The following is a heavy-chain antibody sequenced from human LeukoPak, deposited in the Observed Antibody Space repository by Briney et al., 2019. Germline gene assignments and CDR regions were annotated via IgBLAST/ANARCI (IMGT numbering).Heavy chain of an antibody. D-gene: IGHD2-21*02. CDR1: GYTFTSYY. CDR3: ARARGDCPFGY. CDR2: INPSGGST. V-gene: IGHV1-46*01. Sequence: ASVTVSCKASGYTFTSYYMHWVRQAPGQGLEWMGIINPSGGSTSYAQKFQGRVTMTRDTSTSTVYMELSSLRSEDTAVYYCARARGDCPFGYWGQGTLVTVSS. J-gene: IGHJ4*02.